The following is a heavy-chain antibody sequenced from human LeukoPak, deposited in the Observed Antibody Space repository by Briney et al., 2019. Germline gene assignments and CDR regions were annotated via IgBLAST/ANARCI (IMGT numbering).Heavy chain of an antibody. D-gene: IGHD6-13*01. V-gene: IGHV1-2*02. CDR1: GYTFTGYY. J-gene: IGHJ4*02. CDR2: INPNSGGT. CDR3: ARIAAAGNYFDY. Sequence: ASVKVSCKASGYTFTGYYMHWVRQAPGQGLEWMGWINPNSGGTNYAQKFQGRVTMTRDTSISTAYMELSRLRPDDTAVYYCARIAAAGNYFDYWGQGTLVTVSS.